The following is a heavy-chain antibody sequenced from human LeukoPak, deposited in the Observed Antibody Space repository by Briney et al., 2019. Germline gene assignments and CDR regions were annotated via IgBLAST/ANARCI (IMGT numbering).Heavy chain of an antibody. D-gene: IGHD6-13*01. CDR2: IYPGDSDT. V-gene: IGHV5-51*01. J-gene: IGHJ3*02. CDR3: ASSLGIAAAGTLDAFDI. CDR1: GYSFTSNW. Sequence: GESLKISCKGSGYSFTSNWIGWVRQMPGKGLEWMGIIYPGDSDTRYSPSFQGQVTISADKSISTAYLQWSSLKASDTAMYYCASSLGIAAAGTLDAFDIWGQGTMVTVSS.